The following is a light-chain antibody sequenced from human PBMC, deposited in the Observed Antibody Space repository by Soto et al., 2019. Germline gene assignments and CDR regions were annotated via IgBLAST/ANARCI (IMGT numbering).Light chain of an antibody. Sequence: DIQITQSPSSVSASVSEGVTITCQASQDIRNYVNWYQQKPGKAPKLLIYDASDLETGVPSRFSGSGSGTYFSFTISSLQPEDIATYYCQQYDNFPLTFGGGTKVDI. J-gene: IGKJ4*01. CDR1: QDIRNY. CDR2: DAS. V-gene: IGKV1-33*01. CDR3: QQYDNFPLT.